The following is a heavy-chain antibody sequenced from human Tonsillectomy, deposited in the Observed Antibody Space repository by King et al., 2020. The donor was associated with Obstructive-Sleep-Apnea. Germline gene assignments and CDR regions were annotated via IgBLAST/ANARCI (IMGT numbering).Heavy chain of an antibody. J-gene: IGHJ4*02. D-gene: IGHD6-13*01. CDR1: GFTFSSYD. CDR2: ISSNGGST. V-gene: IGHV3-64*01. Sequence: VQLVESGGGLVQPGGSLRLSCAASGFTFSSYDMHWVRQAPGKGLEYVSAISSNGGSTYYANSVKGRFTISRDNFKSTLYLQMGSLRAEDMAVYYCARDGYTRSSDYWGQGTLVTVSS. CDR3: ARDGYTRSSDY.